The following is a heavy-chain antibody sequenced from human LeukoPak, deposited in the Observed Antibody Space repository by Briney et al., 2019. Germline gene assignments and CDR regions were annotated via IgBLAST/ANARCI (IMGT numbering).Heavy chain of an antibody. CDR2: IKSKTDGGTP. CDR3: TGVSRSSWYDY. CDR1: GFTFSNAW. Sequence: GGSLTLSCAASGFTFSNAWMSWVRQAPGKGLEWVGRIKSKTDGGTPDYAAPVKGRFTISRDDSKNTLYLQMNSLKTEDTAVYYCTGVSRSSWYDYWGQGTLVTVSS. V-gene: IGHV3-15*01. D-gene: IGHD6-13*01. J-gene: IGHJ4*02.